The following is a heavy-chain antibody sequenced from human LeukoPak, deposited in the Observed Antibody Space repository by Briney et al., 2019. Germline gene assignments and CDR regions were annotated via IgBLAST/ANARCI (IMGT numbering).Heavy chain of an antibody. CDR1: GYTFTNYD. D-gene: IGHD6-13*01. J-gene: IGHJ4*02. V-gene: IGHV1-8*01. CDR3: ARGLRREQQLLRAFDY. CDR2: MNPNSGNT. Sequence: ASVRVSCKASGYTFTNYDINWVRQASGQGLEWMGWMNPNSGNTGSAQRFQGRVTMTSNTSISTAYMELSSLRSEDTAVYYCARGLRREQQLLRAFDYWGQGTPVTVSS.